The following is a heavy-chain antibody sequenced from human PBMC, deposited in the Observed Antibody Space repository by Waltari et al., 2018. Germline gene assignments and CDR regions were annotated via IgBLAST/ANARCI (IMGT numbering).Heavy chain of an antibody. CDR1: GFTFSRYS. V-gene: IGHV3-21*01. D-gene: IGHD3-10*01. J-gene: IGHJ4*02. Sequence: EVQLVESGGGLVKPGGSLRLSCAASGFTFSRYSMNWVRQAPGKGLEWVSSISSSSSYIYYADSVKGRFTISRDNAKNSLYLQMNSLRAEDTAVYYCARDWGTGSGSYLDYWGQGTLVTVSS. CDR3: ARDWGTGSGSYLDY. CDR2: ISSSSSYI.